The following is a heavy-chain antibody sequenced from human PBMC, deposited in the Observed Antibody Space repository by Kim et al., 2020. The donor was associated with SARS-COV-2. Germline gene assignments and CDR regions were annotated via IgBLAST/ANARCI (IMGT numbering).Heavy chain of an antibody. V-gene: IGHV4-39*01. CDR3: ARHGASGYDRGGIDY. Sequence: SETLSLTCTVSGGSISSSSYYWGWIRQRPGKGLEWIGSIYYSGSTYYNPSLKSRVTISVDTSKNQFSLKLSSVTAADTAVYYCARHGASGYDRGGIDYWGQGALVTVSS. D-gene: IGHD5-12*01. CDR2: IYYSGST. J-gene: IGHJ4*02. CDR1: GGSISSSSYY.